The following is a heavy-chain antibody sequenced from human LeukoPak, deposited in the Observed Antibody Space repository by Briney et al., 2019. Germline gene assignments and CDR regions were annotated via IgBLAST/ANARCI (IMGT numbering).Heavy chain of an antibody. CDR2: IYYSGST. CDR1: GGSISSSSYY. CDR3: ARTYYYDDNWFDP. J-gene: IGHJ5*02. V-gene: IGHV4-39*07. D-gene: IGHD3-22*01. Sequence: SETLSLTCTVSGGSISSSSYYWGWIRQPPGKGLEWIGSIYYSGSTYYNPSLKSRVTISVVTSKNQFSLKLSSVTAADTAVYYCARTYYYDDNWFDPWGQGTLVTVSS.